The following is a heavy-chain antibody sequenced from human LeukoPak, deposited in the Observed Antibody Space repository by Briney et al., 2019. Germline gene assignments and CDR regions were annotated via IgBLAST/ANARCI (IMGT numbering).Heavy chain of an antibody. Sequence: SVKVSCKASGGTFSSYAISWVRQAPGQGLEWMGGIIPIFGTANYAQKFQGRVTITTDESTSTAYMELSSLRSEDTAVYYCARARASFSSTSCYDYWGQGTLVTVSS. CDR1: GGTFSSYA. J-gene: IGHJ4*02. CDR3: ARARASFSSTSCYDY. CDR2: IIPIFGTA. D-gene: IGHD2-2*01. V-gene: IGHV1-69*05.